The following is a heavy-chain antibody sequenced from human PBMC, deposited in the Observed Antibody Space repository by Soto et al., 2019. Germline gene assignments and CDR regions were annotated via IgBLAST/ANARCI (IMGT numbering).Heavy chain of an antibody. CDR3: ARFTVTTWYYYYMDV. CDR2: IYPGYSDT. J-gene: IGHJ6*03. Sequence: GESLKISCKGSGYSFTSYWIGWVRQMPGKGLDWMGIIYPGYSDTRYSPSFQGQVTISADKSISTAYLQWSSLKASDTAMYYCARFTVTTWYYYYMDVWGKGTTVTAP. D-gene: IGHD4-4*01. CDR1: GYSFTSYW. V-gene: IGHV5-51*01.